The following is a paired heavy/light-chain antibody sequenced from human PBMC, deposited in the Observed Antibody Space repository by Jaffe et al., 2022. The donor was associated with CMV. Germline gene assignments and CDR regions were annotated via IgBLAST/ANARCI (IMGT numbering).Light chain of an antibody. Sequence: DIVMTQSPDSLAVSLGERATINCKSSQSVLYSPNNNNYLAWFQHKPGQPPKLLIYWASTRESGVPDRFSGSGSGTEFTLTINTLQAEDVAVYYCQQYYSIPYTFGQGTKLEIK. CDR2: WAS. J-gene: IGKJ2*01. CDR3: QQYYSIPYT. V-gene: IGKV4-1*01. CDR1: QSVLYSPNNNNY.
Heavy chain of an antibody. CDR3: ARLRAAAYEI. CDR2: IYFSGST. V-gene: IGHV4-59*08. CDR1: GGSIDSFY. J-gene: IGHJ3*02. Sequence: QVQLQESGPGLVKPSETLSLTCAVSGGSIDSFYWGWIRQPPGKGLEWIGHIYFSGSTTYNPSLKSRVIISIDTSKTQFSLKVTSVSAADTAVYYCARLRAAAYEIWGQGTVVTVSS.